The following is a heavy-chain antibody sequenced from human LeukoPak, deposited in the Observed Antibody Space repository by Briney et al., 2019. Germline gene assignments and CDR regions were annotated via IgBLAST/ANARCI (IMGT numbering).Heavy chain of an antibody. D-gene: IGHD6-13*01. CDR3: ARPSRNYGMDV. Sequence: SQTLSLTCTVSGGSISSADYYWSWIRQPPGKGLEWIGYIYYSGSTYYNPSLKSRVTISIDTSKNQFSLKLSSVTAADTAVYYCARPSRNYGMDVWGQGTTVTVSS. CDR1: GGSISSADYY. CDR2: IYYSGST. V-gene: IGHV4-30-4*01. J-gene: IGHJ6*02.